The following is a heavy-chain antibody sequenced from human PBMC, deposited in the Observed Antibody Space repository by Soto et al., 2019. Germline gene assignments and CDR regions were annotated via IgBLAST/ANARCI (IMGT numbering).Heavy chain of an antibody. CDR2: ISGRGTSP. CDR3: ARGETGYYYYMDV. Sequence: GGSLRLSCTASGFRFSNYAMSWVRQAPGKGLEWVSGISGRGTSPYYADSVKGRFTISRDNSKNTLYLQMNSLRVEDTAVYYCARGETGYYYYMDVWGKGTTVTVSS. J-gene: IGHJ6*03. V-gene: IGHV3-23*01. CDR1: GFRFSNYA.